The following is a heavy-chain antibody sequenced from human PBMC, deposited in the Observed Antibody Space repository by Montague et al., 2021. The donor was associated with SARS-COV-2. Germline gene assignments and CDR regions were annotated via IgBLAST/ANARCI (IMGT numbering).Heavy chain of an antibody. J-gene: IGHJ4*02. D-gene: IGHD4-11*01. CDR1: GGSMNSYY. CDR2: IYYSGSS. CDR3: ASHDAFNNYEVFDY. Sequence: SETLSLTCTVSGGSMNSYYWSWIRQPPGKGLEWIGCIYYSGSSNSNPSLKSRLTISADTSRSQFYLKLTSVTAADTAVYFCASHDAFNNYEVFDYWGQGTLVTVSS. V-gene: IGHV4-59*12.